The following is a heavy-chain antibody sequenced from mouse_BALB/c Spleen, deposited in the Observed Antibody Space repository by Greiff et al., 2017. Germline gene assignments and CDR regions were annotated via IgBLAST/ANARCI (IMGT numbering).Heavy chain of an antibody. V-gene: IGHV1-7*01. Sequence: QVQLQQSGAELAKPGASVKMSCKASGYTFTSYWMHWVKQRPGQGLEWIGYINPSTGYTEYNQKFKDKATLTADKSSSTAYMQLSSLTSEDSAVYYCARSPLDYWGEGTTRTVSS. D-gene: IGHD6-1*01. CDR2: INPSTGYT. CDR1: GYTFTSYW. CDR3: ARSPLDY. J-gene: IGHJ2*01.